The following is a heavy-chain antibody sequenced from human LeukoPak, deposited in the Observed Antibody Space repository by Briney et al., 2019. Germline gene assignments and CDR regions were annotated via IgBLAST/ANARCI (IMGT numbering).Heavy chain of an antibody. CDR1: GGSFSGYY. CDR2: INHSGST. V-gene: IGHV4-34*01. Sequence: PSETLSLTCAVYGGSFSGYYWSWIRQPPGKGLEWIGEINHSGSTNYNPSLKSRVTISVDTSKNQFSLKLSSVTAADTAVYYCARSGLVVVPEYGMDVWGQGTTVTVSS. D-gene: IGHD2-2*01. J-gene: IGHJ6*02. CDR3: ARSGLVVVPEYGMDV.